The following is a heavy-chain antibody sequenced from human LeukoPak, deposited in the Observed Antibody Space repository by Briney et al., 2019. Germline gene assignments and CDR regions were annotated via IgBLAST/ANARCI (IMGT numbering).Heavy chain of an antibody. Sequence: ASVKVSCKASGYTFTSYGISWVRQAPGQGLEWMGWISAYNGNTNYAQKFQGRVTITTDESTSTAYMELSSLRSEDTAVYYCARVFSRDYDFWSGQIQNFHYYYMDVWGKGTTVTVSS. CDR3: ARVFSRDYDFWSGQIQNFHYYYMDV. V-gene: IGHV1-18*01. D-gene: IGHD3-3*01. CDR2: ISAYNGNT. J-gene: IGHJ6*03. CDR1: GYTFTSYG.